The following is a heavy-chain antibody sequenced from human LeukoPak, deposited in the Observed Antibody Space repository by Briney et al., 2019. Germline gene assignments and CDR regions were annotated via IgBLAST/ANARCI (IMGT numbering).Heavy chain of an antibody. CDR3: AAGGPYGAYFEDY. V-gene: IGHV3-23*01. CDR2: ISGSGGST. J-gene: IGHJ4*02. Sequence: GGSLRLSCAASGSTFSSYAMSWVRQAPGKGLEWVSAISGSGGSTYYADSAKGRFTISRDNSKNTLYLQMNSLRAEDTAVYYCAAGGPYGAYFEDYWGQGTLVTVSS. CDR1: GSTFSSYA. D-gene: IGHD4-17*01.